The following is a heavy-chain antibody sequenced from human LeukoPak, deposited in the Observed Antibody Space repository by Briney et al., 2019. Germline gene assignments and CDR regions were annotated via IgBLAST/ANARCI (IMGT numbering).Heavy chain of an antibody. CDR3: ARASYCSDGSCYSDY. Sequence: GASVKLSCKASGYTFSSYSISWVRQAPGQGLEWMGWISAYNGNTIYAQKVKGRVTMTTDTSTSTAYMELRSLKSDDTAVYYCARASYCSDGSCYSDYWGQGTLVTVSS. CDR1: GYTFSSYS. J-gene: IGHJ4*02. CDR2: ISAYNGNT. V-gene: IGHV1-18*01. D-gene: IGHD2-15*01.